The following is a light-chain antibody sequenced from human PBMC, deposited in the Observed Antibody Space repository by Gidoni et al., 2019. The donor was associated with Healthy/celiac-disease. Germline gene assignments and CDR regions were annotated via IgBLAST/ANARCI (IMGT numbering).Light chain of an antibody. J-gene: IGLJ3*02. CDR2: EDN. Sequence: NFMLTQPHSVSESPGKTGTISCPRTSGSIASNYVQWYQQRPGSSPTTVIYEDNQRPSGVPDRFSGSIDSSSNSASLTISGLKTEDEADYYCQSYDSSNRVFGGGTKLTVL. CDR3: QSYDSSNRV. CDR1: SGSIASNY. V-gene: IGLV6-57*01.